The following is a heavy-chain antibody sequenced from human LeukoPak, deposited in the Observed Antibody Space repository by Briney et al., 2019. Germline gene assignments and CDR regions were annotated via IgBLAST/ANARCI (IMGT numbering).Heavy chain of an antibody. Sequence: PSETLSLTCTVSGGSISSSSYYWGWIRQPPGKGLEWIGSIYYSGSTYYNPSLKSRVTISVDTSKNQFSLKLSSVTAADTAVYYCARPGDSSGYLDGYFQHWGQGTLVTVSS. D-gene: IGHD3-22*01. V-gene: IGHV4-39*01. CDR1: GGSISSSSYY. J-gene: IGHJ1*01. CDR3: ARPGDSSGYLDGYFQH. CDR2: IYYSGST.